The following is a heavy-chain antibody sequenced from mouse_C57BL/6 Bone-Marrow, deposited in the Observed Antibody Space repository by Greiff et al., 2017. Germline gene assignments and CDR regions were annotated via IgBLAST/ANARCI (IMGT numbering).Heavy chain of an antibody. J-gene: IGHJ3*01. V-gene: IGHV1-69*01. Sequence: QVQLQQPGAELVMPGASVKLSCKASGYTFTSYWMHWVKQRPGQGLEWIGEIDPSDSYTNSNQKFKGKSTLTVDKSSSTAYMQLSSLTSEDSAVYYCARDYYVSSFWFAYWGQGTLVTVSA. CDR3: ARDYYVSSFWFAY. CDR2: IDPSDSYT. CDR1: GYTFTSYW. D-gene: IGHD1-1*01.